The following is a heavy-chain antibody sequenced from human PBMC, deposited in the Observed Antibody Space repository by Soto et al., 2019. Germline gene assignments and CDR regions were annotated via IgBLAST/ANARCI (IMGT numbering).Heavy chain of an antibody. D-gene: IGHD2-2*01. V-gene: IGHV4-59*01. CDR1: GGSISSYY. CDR3: ERELDERWCTSSHLYYYNMDV. CDR2: IYYSGST. J-gene: IGHJ6*03. Sequence: SETLSLTCTVSGGSISSYYWSWIRQPPGKGLEWIGYIYYSGSTNYNPSLKSRVTISVDTSKNQFSLKLNSVTAADTAVYYCERELDERWCTSSHLYYYNMDVWRNGTTITVS.